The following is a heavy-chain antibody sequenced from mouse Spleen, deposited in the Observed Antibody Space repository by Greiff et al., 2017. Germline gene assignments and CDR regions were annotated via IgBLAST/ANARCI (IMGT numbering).Heavy chain of an antibody. Sequence: VQGVESGPELVKPGASVKISCKASGYTFTSYDINWVKQRPGQGLEWIGWIYPGDGSTKYNQKFKGKATLTADKSSSTAYMQLSSLTSENSAVYFCARPRYYGSSYGFAYWGQGTLVTVSA. CDR3: ARPRYYGSSYGFAY. CDR2: IYPGDGST. J-gene: IGHJ3*01. CDR1: GYTFTSYD. V-gene: IGHV1S56*01. D-gene: IGHD1-1*01.